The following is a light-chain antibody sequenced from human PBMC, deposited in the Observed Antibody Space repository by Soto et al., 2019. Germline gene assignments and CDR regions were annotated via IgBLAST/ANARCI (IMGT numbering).Light chain of an antibody. CDR1: QSVSSS. V-gene: IGKV1-5*01. J-gene: IGKJ2*01. CDR3: QQYESFSPYT. Sequence: DIQMTQSPSTLSAVVGDRVTITCRASQSVSSSLAWYQQKPGKAPKLLIYDASTLESGVPSRFSGSGYGTEFTLTINSLQPGDFANYYCQQYESFSPYTFGQGTRLEI. CDR2: DAS.